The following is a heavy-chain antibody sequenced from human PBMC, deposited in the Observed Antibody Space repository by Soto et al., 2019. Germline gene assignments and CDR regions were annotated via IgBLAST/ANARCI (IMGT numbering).Heavy chain of an antibody. CDR1: GFTFSSYA. V-gene: IGHV3-23*01. CDR2: ISGSGGST. Sequence: GGSLRLSCAGSGFTFSSYAMSWVRQAPGKGLEWVSAISGSGGSTYYADSVKGRFTISRDNSKNTLYLQMNSLRAEDTAVYYCAKDPLVWLSNEPDYWGQGTLVTVSS. D-gene: IGHD3-16*01. CDR3: AKDPLVWLSNEPDY. J-gene: IGHJ4*02.